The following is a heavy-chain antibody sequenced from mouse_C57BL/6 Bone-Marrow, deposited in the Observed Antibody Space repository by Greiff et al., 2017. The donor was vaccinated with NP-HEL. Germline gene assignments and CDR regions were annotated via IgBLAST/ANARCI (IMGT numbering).Heavy chain of an antibody. D-gene: IGHD2-1*01. CDR2: INYDGSST. CDR1: GFTFSDYY. CDR3: ARGDYGNGYFDY. Sequence: EVQLVESEGGLVQPGSSMKLSCTASGFTFSDYYMAWVRQVPEKGLEWVANINYDGSSTYYLDSLKSRFIISRDNAKNILYLQMSSLKSEDTATYYCARGDYGNGYFDYWGQGTTLTVSS. J-gene: IGHJ2*01. V-gene: IGHV5-16*01.